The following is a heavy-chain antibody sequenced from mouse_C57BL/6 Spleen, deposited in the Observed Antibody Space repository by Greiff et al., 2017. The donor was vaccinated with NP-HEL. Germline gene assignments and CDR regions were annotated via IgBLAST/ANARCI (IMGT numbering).Heavy chain of an antibody. CDR1: GYTFTSYW. D-gene: IGHD2-4*01. Sequence: QVQLQQPGAELVKPGASVKMSCKASGYTFTSYWITWVKQRPGQGLEWIGDLYPGSGSTNYTEKFKSKATLTVDTSSSTAYMQLSSLTSEDSAVYYCAREGYYDYDRGWFAYWGQGTLVTVSA. J-gene: IGHJ3*01. CDR3: AREGYYDYDRGWFAY. CDR2: LYPGSGST. V-gene: IGHV1-55*01.